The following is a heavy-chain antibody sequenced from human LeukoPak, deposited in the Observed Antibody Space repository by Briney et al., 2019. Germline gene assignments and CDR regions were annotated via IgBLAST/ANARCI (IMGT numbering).Heavy chain of an antibody. V-gene: IGHV3-30*18. CDR1: GFTFSSYG. CDR3: AKDGSGSYHGTFDY. CDR2: ISYDGSNK. Sequence: PGGSLRLSCAASGFTFSSYGMHWVRQAPGKGLEWVAVISYDGSNKYYADSVKGRFTISRDNSKNTLYLQMNSLRAEDTAVYYCAKDGSGSYHGTFDYWGQGTLVTVSS. J-gene: IGHJ4*02. D-gene: IGHD3-10*01.